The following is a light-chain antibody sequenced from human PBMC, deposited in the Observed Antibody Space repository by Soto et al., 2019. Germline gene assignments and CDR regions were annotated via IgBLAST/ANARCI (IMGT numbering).Light chain of an antibody. CDR2: GAS. Sequence: EIVLTQSPGTLSLSPGERTTLSCRASQSVNSDYLGWFQQKPGQAPRLLIYGASTRATGIPDRFSGSGSGTDFTLTISRLEPEDFAVYYCHQYGGSPITFGQGTRLDIK. V-gene: IGKV3-20*01. CDR1: QSVNSDY. J-gene: IGKJ5*01. CDR3: HQYGGSPIT.